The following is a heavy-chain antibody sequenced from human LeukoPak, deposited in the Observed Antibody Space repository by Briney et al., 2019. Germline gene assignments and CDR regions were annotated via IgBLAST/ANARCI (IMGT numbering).Heavy chain of an antibody. CDR1: GYTFTGYY. CDR2: INPNSGGT. J-gene: IGHJ4*02. CDR3: ARQSYYDFWSGHKYFDY. Sequence: ASAKVSCKASGYTFTGYYMHWVRQAPGQGLEWMGWINPNSGGTNYAQKFQGRVTMTRDTSISTAYMELSRLRSDDTAVYYCARQSYYDFWSGHKYFDYWGQGTLVTVSS. V-gene: IGHV1-2*02. D-gene: IGHD3-3*01.